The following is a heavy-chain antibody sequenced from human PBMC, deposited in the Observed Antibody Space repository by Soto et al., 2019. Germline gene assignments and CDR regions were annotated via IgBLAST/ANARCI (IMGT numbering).Heavy chain of an antibody. J-gene: IGHJ6*02. Sequence: QVQLVQSGPEVKKPGASVKVSCKASAYTFTSYGISSVRQAPGQGLEWMGWISGYNGQTNYAQKFRGRVTITTDASTSTAYMELRSLRSDDTATYYCARDGRKQLWVEGLNAMYVWGQGTTVTVSS. CDR1: AYTFTSYG. V-gene: IGHV1-18*01. CDR2: ISGYNGQT. CDR3: ARDGRKQLWVEGLNAMYV. D-gene: IGHD5-18*01.